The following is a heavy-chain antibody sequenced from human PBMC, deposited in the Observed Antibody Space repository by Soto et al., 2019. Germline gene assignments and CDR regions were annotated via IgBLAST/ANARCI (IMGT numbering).Heavy chain of an antibody. V-gene: IGHV3-30*18. Sequence: QVQLVESGGGVVQPGRSLRLSCAASGFTFSSYGMHWVRQAPGKGLEWVAVISYDGSNKYYADSVKGRFTISRDNSKNTLYLQMNSLRAEDTAVYYCAKDPTYGDYPRHFDYRGQGTLVTASS. CDR2: ISYDGSNK. CDR3: AKDPTYGDYPRHFDY. J-gene: IGHJ4*02. CDR1: GFTFSSYG. D-gene: IGHD4-17*01.